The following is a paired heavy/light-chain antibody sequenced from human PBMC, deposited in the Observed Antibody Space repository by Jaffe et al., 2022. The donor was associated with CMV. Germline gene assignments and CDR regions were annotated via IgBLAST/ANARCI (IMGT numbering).Heavy chain of an antibody. CDR1: GYTFISYH. CDR3: AREGGWA. Sequence: QVQLVQSGAEVKKPGASVKVSCKASGYTFISYHLNWVRQAPGQGLEWVGWMNPNSGSTGYAQKFQGRVIMTRNTSISTAYMELSSLRSEDTAVYYCAREGGWAWGQGTLVTVSS. CDR2: MNPNSGST. D-gene: IGHD3-16*01. V-gene: IGHV1-8*01. J-gene: IGHJ5*02.
Light chain of an antibody. CDR1: QDISTY. V-gene: IGKV1-33*01. Sequence: DIQMTQSPSSLSASVGDTVTITCQASQDISTYLNWYQQKPGKAPKLLIYDASNLETGVPSRFSGGGSGTDFTFTISSLQPEDIATFFCQQYYNLPPYTFGQGTKLEIK. CDR2: DAS. J-gene: IGKJ2*01. CDR3: QQYYNLPPYT.